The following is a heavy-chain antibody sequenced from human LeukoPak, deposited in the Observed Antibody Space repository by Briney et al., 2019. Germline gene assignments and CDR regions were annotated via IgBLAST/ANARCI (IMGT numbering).Heavy chain of an antibody. V-gene: IGHV1-46*03. CDR2: INPSGGGT. D-gene: IGHD2-2*01. CDR1: GYTFTSYY. J-gene: IGHJ4*02. Sequence: ASVKVSCKASGYTFTSYYMHWVRQAPGQGLEWMGIINPSGGGTSYAQKFQGRVTMTRDTSTSTVYMELSSLRSEDTAVYYCARDYPFEEPDIVVVPAATHVLDYWGQGTLVTVSS. CDR3: ARDYPFEEPDIVVVPAATHVLDY.